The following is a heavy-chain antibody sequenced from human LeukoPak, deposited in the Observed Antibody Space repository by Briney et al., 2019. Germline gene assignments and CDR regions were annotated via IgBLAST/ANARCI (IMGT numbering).Heavy chain of an antibody. CDR3: ARDGGGSYYGWFDP. CDR1: GGSISSYY. D-gene: IGHD3-10*01. Sequence: SETLSLTCTVSGGSISSYYWSWIRQPPGKGLEWIGYIYYSGSTNYNPSLKSRVTISVDTSKNQFSLKLSSVTAADTAVYYCARDGGGSYYGWFDPWGQGTLVTVSS. V-gene: IGHV4-59*01. CDR2: IYYSGST. J-gene: IGHJ5*02.